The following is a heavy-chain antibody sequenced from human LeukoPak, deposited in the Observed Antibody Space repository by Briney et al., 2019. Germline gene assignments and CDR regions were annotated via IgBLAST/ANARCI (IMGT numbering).Heavy chain of an antibody. Sequence: SVKVSCKAPGGTFSSYAISWVRQAPGQGLEWMGGIIPIFGTANYAQKFQGRVTITTDESTSTAYMELSSLRSEDTAVYYCARGSSWSNNWFDPWGQGTLVTVSS. V-gene: IGHV1-69*05. J-gene: IGHJ5*02. D-gene: IGHD6-13*01. CDR2: IIPIFGTA. CDR3: ARGSSWSNNWFDP. CDR1: GGTFSSYA.